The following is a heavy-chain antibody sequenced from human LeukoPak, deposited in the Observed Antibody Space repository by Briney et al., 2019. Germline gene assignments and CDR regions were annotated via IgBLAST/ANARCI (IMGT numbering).Heavy chain of an antibody. J-gene: IGHJ4*02. V-gene: IGHV3-23*01. CDR3: ARELFDFDY. CDR1: GFTFDNFA. CDR2: ITGSGGST. D-gene: IGHD3-10*01. Sequence: GGSVRLSCAPSGFTFDNFAVTWVRQALGKGLEWVSEITGSGGSTYYADSVKGRFTISRDNSKNTLYLQMNSLRAEDTAIYYCARELFDFDYWGQGTLVTVSS.